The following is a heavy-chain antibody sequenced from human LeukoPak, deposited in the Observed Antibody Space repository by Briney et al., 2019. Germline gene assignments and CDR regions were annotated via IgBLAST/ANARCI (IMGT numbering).Heavy chain of an antibody. J-gene: IGHJ4*02. CDR1: GFTFSTYS. Sequence: GRSLRLSCAASGFTFSTYSMNWVRQAPGKGLEWVSYISGSSSTIYYADSLKGRFTISRDSAKNSLYLQMNSLRAEDTAVYYCARAFGSGSYYIPGYWGQGTLVTVSS. CDR3: ARAFGSGSYYIPGY. D-gene: IGHD3-10*01. CDR2: ISGSSSTI. V-gene: IGHV3-48*01.